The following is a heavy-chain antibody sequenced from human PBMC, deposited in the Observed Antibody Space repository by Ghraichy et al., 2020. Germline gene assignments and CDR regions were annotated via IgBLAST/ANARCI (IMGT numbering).Heavy chain of an antibody. CDR1: GGSISRSNFY. CDR2: ISYTGHT. CDR3: ARHVGAAYFDY. J-gene: IGHJ4*02. V-gene: IGHV4-39*01. D-gene: IGHD1-26*01. Sequence: SETLSLTCTVSGGSISRSNFYWGWIHQPPGKGLEWIASISYTGHTYYNPSLKSRVTISVDTSRNQFSLKLSSITAADTAVYYCARHVGAAYFDYWGQGTLVTVSS.